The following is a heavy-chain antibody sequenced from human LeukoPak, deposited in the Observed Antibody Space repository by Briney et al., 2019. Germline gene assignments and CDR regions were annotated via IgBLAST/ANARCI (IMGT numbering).Heavy chain of an antibody. Sequence: GGSLRLSCEASGLTFNNYAMHWVRQSSGKGLEWVLGIGSSGGGTYYADSVKGRFTISRDTSKDTVYLQMDSLRAEDTAIYYCAKIHQNRVVVGAKGAFDIWGQGTMVTVSS. CDR2: IGSSGGGT. CDR3: AKIHQNRVVVGAKGAFDI. CDR1: GLTFNNYA. V-gene: IGHV3-23*01. D-gene: IGHD2-15*01. J-gene: IGHJ3*02.